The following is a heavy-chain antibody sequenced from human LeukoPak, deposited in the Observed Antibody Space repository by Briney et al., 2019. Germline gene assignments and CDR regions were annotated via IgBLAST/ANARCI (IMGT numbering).Heavy chain of an antibody. CDR3: AREGYCSSTSCYTLGDAFDI. J-gene: IGHJ3*02. D-gene: IGHD2-2*02. CDR2: ISSSSSAI. CDR1: GFTFSSYE. V-gene: IGHV3-48*01. Sequence: GGSLRLSCAASGFTFSSYEMNWVXQAPGXGLEWVSYISSSSSAIYYADSVKGRCTISRDNSKNTLYLQMNSLRAEDTAVYYCAREGYCSSTSCYTLGDAFDIWGQGTMVTVSS.